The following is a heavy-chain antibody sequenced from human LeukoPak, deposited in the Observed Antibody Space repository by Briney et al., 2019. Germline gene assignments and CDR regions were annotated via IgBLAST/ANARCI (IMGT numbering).Heavy chain of an antibody. Sequence: SQTLSLTCTVSGGSISSGSYYWSWIRQPAGKGLEWIGRIYTSGSTNYNPSLKSRVTISADTSKNQFSLKLSSVTAADTAVYYCATSNYDILTGYYTNIFDYWGQGTLVTVSS. CDR1: GGSISSGSYY. D-gene: IGHD3-9*01. CDR3: ATSNYDILTGYYTNIFDY. CDR2: IYTSGST. J-gene: IGHJ4*02. V-gene: IGHV4-61*02.